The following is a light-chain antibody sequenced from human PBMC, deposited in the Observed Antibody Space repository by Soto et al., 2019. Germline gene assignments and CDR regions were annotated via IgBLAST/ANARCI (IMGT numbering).Light chain of an antibody. CDR2: AAS. CDR1: QLISGY. CDR3: QQSYITPLT. Sequence: DIQMTQSPSSLSASVGDRVTITCRASQLISGYLNWYQQKPGKAPQLLIYAASSLQSGVPLRFSGSGSGTDFTITISSLQPEDFATYYCQQSYITPLTFGGGTKVE. V-gene: IGKV1-39*01. J-gene: IGKJ4*01.